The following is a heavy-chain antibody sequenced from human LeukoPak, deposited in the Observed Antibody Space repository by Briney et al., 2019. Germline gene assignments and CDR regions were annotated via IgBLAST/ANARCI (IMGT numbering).Heavy chain of an antibody. CDR2: ISAYTGNT. Sequence: ASVKVSCKASGYTFTSYGISCVRQAPGQGLEWMGWISAYTGNTNYAQKLQGRVTMTTDTSTSTAYMELRSLRSDDTAVYYCARDKVVVAALDAFDIWGQGTMVTVSS. CDR3: ARDKVVVAALDAFDI. V-gene: IGHV1-18*01. D-gene: IGHD2-15*01. J-gene: IGHJ3*02. CDR1: GYTFTSYG.